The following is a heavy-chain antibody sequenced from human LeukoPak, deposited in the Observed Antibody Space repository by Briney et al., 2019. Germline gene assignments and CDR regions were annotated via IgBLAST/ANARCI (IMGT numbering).Heavy chain of an antibody. V-gene: IGHV4-59*01. D-gene: IGHD6-19*01. CDR3: ASLSSGCLDY. Sequence: SETLSLTCTVSGGSISSYYWSWILQPPGKGLEWIGYIYYSGSTNYNPSLKSRVTISVDTSKNQFSLKLSSVTAADTAVYYCASLSSGCLDYWGQGTLVTVSS. CDR1: GGSISSYY. J-gene: IGHJ4*02. CDR2: IYYSGST.